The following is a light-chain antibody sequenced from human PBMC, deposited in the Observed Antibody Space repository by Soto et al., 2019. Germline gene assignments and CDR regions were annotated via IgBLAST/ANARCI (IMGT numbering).Light chain of an antibody. CDR3: SSYAATNNYV. CDR2: EVT. J-gene: IGLJ1*01. Sequence: QSVLTQPPSASGSPGQSVTISCTGTSSDVGGYNFVSWYQQYPGKAPQLIIYEVTKRPSGFPDRFSGSKPGNTASLTVSGLQAEDEADYYCSSYAATNNYVFGSGTKVTVL. V-gene: IGLV2-8*01. CDR1: SSDVGGYNF.